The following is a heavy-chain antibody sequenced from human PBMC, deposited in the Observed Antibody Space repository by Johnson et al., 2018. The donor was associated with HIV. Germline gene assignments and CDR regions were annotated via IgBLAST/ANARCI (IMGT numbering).Heavy chain of an antibody. Sequence: VQLVESGGGVVRPGGSLRLSCAASGFIFDDYGMSWVRQAPGKGLEWVSGINWNGGSTGYADSVKGRFIISRDNAKNSLYLQMNSLRAEDTALYYCARVVLGRLAVAGPSRDAFDIWGQGTMVTVSS. CDR1: GFIFDDYG. CDR3: ARVVLGRLAVAGPSRDAFDI. J-gene: IGHJ3*02. CDR2: INWNGGST. V-gene: IGHV3-20*04. D-gene: IGHD6-19*01.